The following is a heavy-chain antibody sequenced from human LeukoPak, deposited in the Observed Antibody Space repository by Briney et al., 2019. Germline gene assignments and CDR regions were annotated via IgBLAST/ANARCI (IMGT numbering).Heavy chain of an antibody. CDR3: ARSSSIYYGSGSPFDY. CDR2: IKQDGSEK. V-gene: IGHV3-7*01. CDR1: GFTFSSYW. D-gene: IGHD3-10*01. Sequence: GGSLRLSCAASGFTFSSYWMSWVRQAPGKGLEWVANIKQDGSEKYYVDSVKGRFTISRDNAKNSPYLQMNSLRAEDTAVYYCARSSSIYYGSGSPFDYWGQGTLVTVSS. J-gene: IGHJ4*02.